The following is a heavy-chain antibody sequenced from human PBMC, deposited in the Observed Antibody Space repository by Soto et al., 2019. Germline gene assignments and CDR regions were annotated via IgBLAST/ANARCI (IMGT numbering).Heavy chain of an antibody. CDR2: MNVGTGGT. V-gene: IGHV1-2*06. CDR1: GYRFTTHY. Sequence: ASVKVSCKASGYRFTTHYIHWVRQAPGQGLEWMGRMNVGTGGTTYAHKFQGRVTTTRDTSIRTAYLEVSSVKSDDTAMYYCARDGNFALRGYSFGFDFWGQGTLVTVSS. J-gene: IGHJ4*02. CDR3: ARDGNFALRGYSFGFDF. D-gene: IGHD5-18*01.